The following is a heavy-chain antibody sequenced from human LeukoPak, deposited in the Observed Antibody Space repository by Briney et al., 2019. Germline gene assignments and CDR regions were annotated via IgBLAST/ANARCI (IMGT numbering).Heavy chain of an antibody. CDR1: GFSLSTSGMC. CDR3: ARMWCSSSSGECDY. CDR2: IDWDDDK. D-gene: IGHD6-6*01. J-gene: IGHJ4*02. Sequence: SGPALVKPTQTLTLTCTFSGFSLSTSGMCVSWIRQPPGKALEWLARIDWDDDKYYSTSLKTRLTISKDTSKNQVVLTMTNMDPVDTATYYCARMWCSSSSGECDYWGQGTLVTVSS. V-gene: IGHV2-70*11.